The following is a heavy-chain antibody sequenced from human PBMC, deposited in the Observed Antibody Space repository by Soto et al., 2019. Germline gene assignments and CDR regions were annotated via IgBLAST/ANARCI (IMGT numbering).Heavy chain of an antibody. CDR3: VRDADETAIVPAPWLV. Sequence: QVHLQESGPGLVNPSGTLTLTCAVSGASISSSHWWGWVRQAPGKGLEWIRAIYHSGSTNYNPSLKGRISISVDKSNDQFSVNLSSVTAADTAVYYCVRDADETAIVPAPWLVWGRGPMVTVSS. CDR2: IYHSGST. CDR1: GASISSSHW. D-gene: IGHD2-21*02. J-gene: IGHJ6*02. V-gene: IGHV4-4*02.